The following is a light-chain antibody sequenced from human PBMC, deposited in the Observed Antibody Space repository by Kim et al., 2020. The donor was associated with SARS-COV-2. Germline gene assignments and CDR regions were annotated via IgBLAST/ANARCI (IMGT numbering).Light chain of an antibody. Sequence: EIVLTQSPGTLSLSPGERATLSCRASQSVTSSFLAWYQQKPGQAPRLLIYGASSRATGIPDRFSGSGSGTDFTLTISRLEPEDFAVYYCQQYGGSQGTFGHGTKVDIK. J-gene: IGKJ1*01. CDR1: QSVTSSF. V-gene: IGKV3-20*01. CDR3: QQYGGSQGT. CDR2: GAS.